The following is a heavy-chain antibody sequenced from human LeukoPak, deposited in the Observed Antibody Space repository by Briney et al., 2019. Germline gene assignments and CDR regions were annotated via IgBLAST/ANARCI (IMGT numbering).Heavy chain of an antibody. D-gene: IGHD2-15*01. J-gene: IGHJ4*02. Sequence: ASVKVSCKASGYTFTGYYMHWVRQAPGQGLEWMGWINPNTGGTKYAQKFQGRVTMTRDTSISTAYMELRSLRSDDTAVYYCARGNYCSGGSCYDGAFDYWGQGTLVTVSS. CDR1: GYTFTGYY. V-gene: IGHV1-2*02. CDR2: INPNTGGT. CDR3: ARGNYCSGGSCYDGAFDY.